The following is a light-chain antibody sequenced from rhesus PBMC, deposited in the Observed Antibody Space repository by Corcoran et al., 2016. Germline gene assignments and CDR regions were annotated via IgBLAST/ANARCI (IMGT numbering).Light chain of an antibody. V-gene: IGKV3-10*01. Sequence: QVILTQSPATLSLSPGERATLSCRASQSVSSYLAWYQQKPGQAPRLLIYGASSRATGIPDRFRGSGSGTDFTLTISSLEPEDVGVYPCYQHSSGFTFGPGTKLDIK. CDR1: QSVSSY. J-gene: IGKJ3*01. CDR3: YQHSSGFT. CDR2: GAS.